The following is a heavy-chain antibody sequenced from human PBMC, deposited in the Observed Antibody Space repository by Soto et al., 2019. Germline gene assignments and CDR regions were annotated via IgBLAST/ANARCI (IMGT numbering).Heavy chain of an antibody. J-gene: IGHJ4*02. CDR1: GFPFSSYG. CDR2: IWYDGSNK. V-gene: IGHV3-33*01. Sequence: QVQLVESGGGVVQHGRSLRLYCAASGFPFSSYGMHWVRQAPGKGLDWVAVIWYDGSNKDYAESVKGRFTISRDNSKNTLYLQMNSLRADDTAVYYCASSINWGQGTLVTVSS. CDR3: ASSIN.